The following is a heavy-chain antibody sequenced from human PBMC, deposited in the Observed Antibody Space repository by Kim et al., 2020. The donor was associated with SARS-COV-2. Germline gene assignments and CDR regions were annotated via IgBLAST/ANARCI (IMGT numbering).Heavy chain of an antibody. CDR3: AREFSLTLYYFDY. CDR2: IWYDGSNK. J-gene: IGHJ4*02. CDR1: GFTFSSYG. Sequence: GGSLRLSCAASGFTFSSYGMHWVRQAPGKGLEWVAVIWYDGSNKYYADSVKSRFTISRDNSKNTLYLQMNSLRAEDTAVYYCAREFSLTLYYFDYWGQGTLVTVSS. V-gene: IGHV3-33*01.